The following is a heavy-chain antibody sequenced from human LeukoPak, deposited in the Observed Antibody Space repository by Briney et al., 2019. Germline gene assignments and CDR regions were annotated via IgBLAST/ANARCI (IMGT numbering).Heavy chain of an antibody. CDR3: ATGDSSGWYIDASDI. Sequence: GASVKVSCKVSGYTLTELSMHWVRQAPGKGLEWMGGFDPEDGETIYAQKFQGRVTMTEDTSTDTAYMELSSLRSEDTAVYYCATGDSSGWYIDASDIWGQGTMVTVSS. J-gene: IGHJ3*02. D-gene: IGHD6-19*01. CDR2: FDPEDGET. V-gene: IGHV1-24*01. CDR1: GYTLTELS.